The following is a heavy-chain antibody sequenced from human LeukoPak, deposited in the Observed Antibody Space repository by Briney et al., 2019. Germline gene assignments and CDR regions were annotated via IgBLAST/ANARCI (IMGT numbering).Heavy chain of an antibody. CDR2: IWNDGTKK. CDR3: VRDNYNGYPDY. V-gene: IGHV3-33*01. D-gene: IGHD5-18*01. Sequence: GGSLRLSCAASGFHFSSYGMPWVRQAPGKGLQWVAVIWNDGTKKYYEDSVKGQFTISRDDSKNMLHLQMNSLRAEDTAVYYCVRDNYNGYPDYWGQGTRVTVSS. CDR1: GFHFSSYG. J-gene: IGHJ4*02.